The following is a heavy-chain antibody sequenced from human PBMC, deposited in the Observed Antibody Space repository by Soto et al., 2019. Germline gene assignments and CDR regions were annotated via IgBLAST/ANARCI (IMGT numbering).Heavy chain of an antibody. J-gene: IGHJ4*02. Sequence: ALVPVSCKASGYTFSSYALHWVRQARGQRREWMGWVKVGDGKTKYSEKFQGRATITRDTVASTAYVELRSLRSEDTAVYYCARSDYNNIWGTSRPIDSWGQGTLVTVS. D-gene: IGHD3-16*02. CDR2: VKVGDGKT. CDR3: ARSDYNNIWGTSRPIDS. CDR1: GYTFSSYA. V-gene: IGHV1-3*01.